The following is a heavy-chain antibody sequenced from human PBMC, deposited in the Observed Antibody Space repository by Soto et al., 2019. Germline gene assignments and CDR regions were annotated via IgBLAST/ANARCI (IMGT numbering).Heavy chain of an antibody. V-gene: IGHV3-23*01. D-gene: IGHD3-9*01. CDR3: AKDPILTTPPSFDP. CDR2: ISGRGDAT. J-gene: IGHJ5*02. Sequence: GGSLRLSCAASGFSFSRYLMTWVRQTPGQGLEWVSSISGRGDATYYADSVKGRFTISRDNSKNTLFLQMNSLGADDTAVYYCAKDPILTTPPSFDPWGQGTLVTVST. CDR1: GFSFSRYL.